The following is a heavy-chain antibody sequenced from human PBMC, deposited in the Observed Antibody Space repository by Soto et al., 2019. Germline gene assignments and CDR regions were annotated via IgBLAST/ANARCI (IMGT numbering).Heavy chain of an antibody. V-gene: IGHV3-23*01. J-gene: IGHJ4*02. D-gene: IGHD2-15*01. CDR1: GFTFSSYA. Sequence: EVQLLESGGGLVQPGGSLRLSCAASGFTFSSYAMSWVRQAPGKGLEWVSAISGSGGSTYYADSVKGRFTISRDNSKNLXXLQMNSLRAEDTAVYYCAKTIYCSGGSCYSPVFDYWGQGTLVTVSS. CDR2: ISGSGGST. CDR3: AKTIYCSGGSCYSPVFDY.